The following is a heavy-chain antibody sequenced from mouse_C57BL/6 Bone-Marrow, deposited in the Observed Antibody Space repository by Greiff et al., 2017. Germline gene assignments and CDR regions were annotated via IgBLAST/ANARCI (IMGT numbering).Heavy chain of an antibody. V-gene: IGHV1-50*01. D-gene: IGHD2-2*01. J-gene: IGHJ2*01. CDR2: IDPSDSYT. Sequence: QVQLQQSGAELVKPGASVKLSCKASGYTFTSYWMQWVKQRPGQGLEWIGEIDPSDSYTNYNQKFKGKATLTVDTSSSTAYMQLSSLTSEDSAVYYCARGPPLTMVTTLDYWGQGTTLTVSS. CDR3: ARGPPLTMVTTLDY. CDR1: GYTFTSYW.